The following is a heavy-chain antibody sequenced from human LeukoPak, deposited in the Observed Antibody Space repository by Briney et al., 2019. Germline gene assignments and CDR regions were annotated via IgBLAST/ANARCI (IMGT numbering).Heavy chain of an antibody. V-gene: IGHV1-18*01. CDR1: GYTFTSYG. CDR3: ARRDYYDSSGYYSHSGWFDP. CDR2: ISAYNGNT. D-gene: IGHD3-22*01. Sequence: ASVKVSCKASGYTFTSYGISWVRQAPGQGLEWMGWISAYNGNTNYAQKLQGRVTMTTDTSTSTAYMELRSLRSDDTAVYYCARRDYYDSSGYYSHSGWFDPWGQGTLVTVSS. J-gene: IGHJ5*02.